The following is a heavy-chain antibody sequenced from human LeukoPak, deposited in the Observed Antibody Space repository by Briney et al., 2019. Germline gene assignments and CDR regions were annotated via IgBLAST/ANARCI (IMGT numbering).Heavy chain of an antibody. D-gene: IGHD6-13*01. Sequence: GGSLRLSCATSGFTFSSNWMSWVRHVPGRGLDWVANIKPDGSAQYYAASVKGRFTVSRDNARNSLYLQMNSLRVEDTAVYYCARADNSSWHNWGQGTLVTVSS. J-gene: IGHJ4*02. CDR1: GFTFSSNW. CDR2: IKPDGSAQ. V-gene: IGHV3-7*01. CDR3: ARADNSSWHN.